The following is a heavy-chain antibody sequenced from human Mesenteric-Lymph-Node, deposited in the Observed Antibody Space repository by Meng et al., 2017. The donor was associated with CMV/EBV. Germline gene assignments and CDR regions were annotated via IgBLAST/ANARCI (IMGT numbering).Heavy chain of an antibody. CDR2: INTDGSST. V-gene: IGHV3-74*01. J-gene: IGHJ4*02. CDR1: GFTFSSYA. D-gene: IGHD6-13*01. CDR3: ARVRARIAAAGGDY. Sequence: GGSLRLSCAASGFTFSSYAMSWVRQDPGKGLVWVSRINTDGSSTSYADSVKGRFTISRDNAKNTLYLQMNSLRAEDTAVYYCARVRARIAAAGGDYWGQGTLVTVSS.